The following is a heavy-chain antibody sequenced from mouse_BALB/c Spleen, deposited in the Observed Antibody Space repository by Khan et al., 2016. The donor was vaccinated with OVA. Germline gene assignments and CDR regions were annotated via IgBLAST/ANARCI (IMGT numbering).Heavy chain of an antibody. CDR2: ISTYSGST. Sequence: QVQLQQSGPELVIPWFSVKISFKGSVYTFTAYAMYWVKQSHAKSLEWIGLISTYSGSTNYNQKFKGKVTMTVDKSSSAAYMELARLTSEDSAIYYCARPAYDGYYDYWGQGTALTVSS. CDR1: VYTFTAYA. V-gene: IGHV1S137*01. D-gene: IGHD2-3*01. J-gene: IGHJ2*01. CDR3: ARPAYDGYYDY.